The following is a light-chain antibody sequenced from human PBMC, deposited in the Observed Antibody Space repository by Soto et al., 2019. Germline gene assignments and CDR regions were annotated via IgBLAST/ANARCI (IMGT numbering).Light chain of an antibody. Sequence: DIVMTQSPLSLPVTPGEPASISCRSSQSLLHSNGYNYLDWYLQKPGQSPQLLIYLGSNRASGVPDRFSVSGSGTDFTLKISSVEAEDVGVYYCMQALQYPLTFGGGTKVELK. CDR2: LGS. V-gene: IGKV2-28*01. J-gene: IGKJ4*01. CDR3: MQALQYPLT. CDR1: QSLLHSNGYNY.